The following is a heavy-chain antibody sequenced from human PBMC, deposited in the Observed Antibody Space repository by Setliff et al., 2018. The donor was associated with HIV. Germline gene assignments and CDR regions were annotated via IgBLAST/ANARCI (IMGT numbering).Heavy chain of an antibody. CDR1: GFNFNDYG. CDR2: INSDGSST. CDR3: ARDFLDSSGYSFDY. V-gene: IGHV3-74*01. D-gene: IGHD3-22*01. J-gene: IGHJ4*02. Sequence: GGSLRLSCAASGFNFNDYGMHWIRQAPGKGLVWVPRINSDGSSTTYADSVKGRFTISRDNAKNTLYLQMNSLRAEDTAVYYCARDFLDSSGYSFDYWGQGTLVTVSS.